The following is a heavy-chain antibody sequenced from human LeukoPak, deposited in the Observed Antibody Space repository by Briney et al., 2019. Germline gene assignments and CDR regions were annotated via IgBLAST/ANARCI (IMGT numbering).Heavy chain of an antibody. V-gene: IGHV1-2*02. CDR1: GYSFSGHY. CDR2: INPRISGT. Sequence: ASVKVSCKASGYSFSGHYIHWVRQAPGQGLEWMGWINPRISGTNYAQIFQGRVTMTSDTSISTAYMELSRLGSEDTAVYYCARDYGGERGGYYFDSWGQGTLVTVSS. J-gene: IGHJ4*02. D-gene: IGHD3-10*01. CDR3: ARDYGGERGGYYFDS.